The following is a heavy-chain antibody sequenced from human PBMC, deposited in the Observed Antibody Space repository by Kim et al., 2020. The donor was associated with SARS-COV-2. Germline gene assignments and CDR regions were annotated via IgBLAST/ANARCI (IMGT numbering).Heavy chain of an antibody. CDR3: ARHVPAVTPGYFDY. CDR1: GGSISSYS. D-gene: IGHD4-17*01. Sequence: SETLSLTCTVSGGSISSYSWSWIRQPPGKGLEWIGYIYYSGSTNSNPSLKSRVSISEDTSKNQFSLKVSSVTAADTVVYYCARHVPAVTPGYFDYWGQGTLVTVSS. J-gene: IGHJ4*02. V-gene: IGHV4-59*08. CDR2: IYYSGST.